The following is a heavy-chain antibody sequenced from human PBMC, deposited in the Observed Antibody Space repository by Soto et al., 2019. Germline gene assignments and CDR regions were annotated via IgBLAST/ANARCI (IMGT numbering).Heavy chain of an antibody. CDR2: INPTRGT. CDR3: AKVAQVGGSSGWENVPPLFDP. J-gene: IGHJ5*02. V-gene: IGHV4-34*01. D-gene: IGHD2-15*01. CDR1: SGSFTGHF. Sequence: SETLSLTCAVNSGSFTGHFWAWIRQSPGKGLEWIGEINPTRGTNYNPSLKSRVAISIEVSRNQFSLTLRSVTAADTAVYYCAKVAQVGGSSGWENVPPLFDPWGQGTLVTVSS.